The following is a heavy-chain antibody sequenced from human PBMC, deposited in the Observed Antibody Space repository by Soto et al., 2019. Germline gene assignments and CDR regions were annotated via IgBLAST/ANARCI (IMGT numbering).Heavy chain of an antibody. J-gene: IGHJ4*02. CDR3: ARSKNIVATIRYFDY. V-gene: IGHV4-34*01. Sequence: SETLSLTCAVYGGSFSGYYWSRIRQPPGKGLEWIGEINHSGSTNYNPSHKSRVTISVDTSKNQFSLKLSSVTAADMAVYYCARSKNIVATIRYFDYWGQGTLVTVSS. CDR1: GGSFSGYY. D-gene: IGHD5-12*01. CDR2: INHSGST.